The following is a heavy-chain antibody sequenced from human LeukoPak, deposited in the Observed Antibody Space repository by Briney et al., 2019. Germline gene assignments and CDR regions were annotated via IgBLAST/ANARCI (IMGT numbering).Heavy chain of an antibody. CDR1: GLSFRDAW. CDR3: TWMATVVTVDI. CDR2: TIGGDGTA. Sequence: PGGSLRLSCALSGLSFRDAWLCWVREAPGKGLERIGRTIGGDGTADYAAPVKGRFTISRDYSKDTMYLHMNSLKTEDTAVYYCTWMATVVTVDIWGQGTLVTVSS. D-gene: IGHD4-23*01. J-gene: IGHJ4*02. V-gene: IGHV3-15*01.